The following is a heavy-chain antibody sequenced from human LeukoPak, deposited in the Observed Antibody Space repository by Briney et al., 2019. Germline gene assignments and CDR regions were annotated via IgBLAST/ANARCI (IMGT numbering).Heavy chain of an antibody. CDR3: ARQYQLLQSSYYFDY. Sequence: GESLKISCKGSGYSFTSYWIGWVRQMPGKGLEWMGIIYPGDSDTRYSPSFQGQVTISADKSISTAYLQWSSLKASDIAMYYCARQYQLLQSSYYFDYWGQGTLVTVSS. CDR2: IYPGDSDT. D-gene: IGHD2-2*01. J-gene: IGHJ4*02. CDR1: GYSFTSYW. V-gene: IGHV5-51*01.